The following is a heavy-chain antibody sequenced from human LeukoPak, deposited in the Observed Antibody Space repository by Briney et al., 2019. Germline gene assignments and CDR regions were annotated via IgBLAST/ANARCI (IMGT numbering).Heavy chain of an antibody. CDR1: GFTFSSYA. D-gene: IGHD2-15*01. CDR3: ARFYCSGGSCYFDY. V-gene: IGHV3-30*04. Sequence: QSGGSLRLPCAASGFTFSSYAMHWVRQAPGKGLEWVAVISYDGSNKYYADSVKGRFTISRDNSKNTLYLQMNSLRAEDTAVYYCARFYCSGGSCYFDYWGQGTLVTVSS. CDR2: ISYDGSNK. J-gene: IGHJ4*02.